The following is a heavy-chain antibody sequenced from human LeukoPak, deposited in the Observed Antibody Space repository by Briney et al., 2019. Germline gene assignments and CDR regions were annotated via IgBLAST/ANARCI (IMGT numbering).Heavy chain of an antibody. CDR2: IKQDGSEK. V-gene: IGHV3-7*01. J-gene: IGHJ4*02. Sequence: GGSLRLSCAASGFTFSSYWMSWVRQAPGKGLEWVANIKQDGSEKYYVDSVKGRFTISRDDAKNSLYLQMNSLRAEDTAVYYCARDIHGGGGTKLPLDYWGQGTLVTVSS. CDR3: ARDIHGGGGTKLPLDY. D-gene: IGHD2-15*01. CDR1: GFTFSSYW.